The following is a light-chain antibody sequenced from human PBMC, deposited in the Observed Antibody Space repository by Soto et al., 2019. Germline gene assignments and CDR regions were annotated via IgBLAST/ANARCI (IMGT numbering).Light chain of an antibody. CDR2: DAS. J-gene: IGKJ3*01. V-gene: IGKV3-11*01. Sequence: ENVLTQSPATLSLSPGERVTLSCRASQSISSSLAWYQQKPGQAPRLLIYDASNRATGIPARFSGSGSGTDFTLTISSLEPEDFAVYYCQQRNNWPPLFTFGPGTKVDIK. CDR3: QQRNNWPPLFT. CDR1: QSISSS.